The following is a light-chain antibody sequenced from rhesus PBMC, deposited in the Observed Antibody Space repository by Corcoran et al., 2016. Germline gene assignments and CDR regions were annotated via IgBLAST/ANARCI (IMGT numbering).Light chain of an antibody. Sequence: QAAPTQPPSVSGSPGQSVTISCTGTSSDIGGYNRVSWYQQHPGKAPKLMIYEVIKRPSGVSDRFSGSKSGNTASLTISGLQAEDEADYYCSSSATFNTFIFGSGTRLTVL. CDR1: SSDIGGYNR. CDR2: EVI. CDR3: SSSATFNTFI. J-gene: IGLJ1*01. V-gene: IGLV2-13*03.